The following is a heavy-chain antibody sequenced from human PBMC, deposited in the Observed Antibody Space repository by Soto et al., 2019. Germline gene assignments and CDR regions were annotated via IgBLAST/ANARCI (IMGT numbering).Heavy chain of an antibody. Sequence: LSLTCTVSGGSISSSSYYWGWIRQPPGKGLEWIGSIYYSGSTYYSPSLKSRVTISVDTSKNQFSLKLSSVTAADTAVYYCARRTTTIDYWGQGTLVTVSS. CDR3: ARRTTTIDY. J-gene: IGHJ4*02. V-gene: IGHV4-39*01. CDR2: IYYSGST. D-gene: IGHD1-26*01. CDR1: GGSISSSSYY.